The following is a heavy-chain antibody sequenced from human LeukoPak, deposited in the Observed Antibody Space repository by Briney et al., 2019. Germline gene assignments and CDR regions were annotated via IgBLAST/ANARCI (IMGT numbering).Heavy chain of an antibody. CDR3: ARLVFNY. V-gene: IGHV3-23*01. CDR1: GFTFSSYA. D-gene: IGHD2-21*01. J-gene: IGHJ4*02. Sequence: GGSLRLSCAASGFTFSSYAMSWVRQAPGKGLEWVSSINESGEGTYYADSVKGRFTISRDNSKNTLYLQMNSLRAEDTAVYYCARLVFNYWGQGTLVTVSS. CDR2: INESGEGT.